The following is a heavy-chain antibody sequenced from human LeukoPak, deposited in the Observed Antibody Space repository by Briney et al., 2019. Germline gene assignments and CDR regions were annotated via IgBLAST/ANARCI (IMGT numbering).Heavy chain of an antibody. Sequence: PWRSLRLSCAASGFTFSSYAMHWVRQAPGKGLEWVAVITYDGSNKYYADSVKGRFTISRDISKNTLYLQMNSLIAKDTDVYFSARDIQSNFLIVAVVATTYYCASWGQRTLGTVSS. CDR1: GFTFSSYA. CDR3: ARDIQSNFLIVAVVATTYYCAS. V-gene: IGHV3-30-3*01. CDR2: ITYDGSNK. J-gene: IGHJ4*02. D-gene: IGHD2-15*01.